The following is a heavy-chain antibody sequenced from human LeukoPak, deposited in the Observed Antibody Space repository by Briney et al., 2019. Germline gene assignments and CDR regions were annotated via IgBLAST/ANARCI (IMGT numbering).Heavy chain of an antibody. CDR1: GFTFSSYW. D-gene: IGHD4-17*01. CDR3: ARDLTTVTTREYFDY. CDR2: IKQDGSEK. Sequence: AGRSLRLSCAASGFTFSSYWMSWVRQAPGKGLEWVANIKQDGSEKYYVDSVKGRFTISRDNAKNSLYLQMNSLRAEDTAVYYCARDLTTVTTREYFDYWGQGTLVTVSS. V-gene: IGHV3-7*05. J-gene: IGHJ4*02.